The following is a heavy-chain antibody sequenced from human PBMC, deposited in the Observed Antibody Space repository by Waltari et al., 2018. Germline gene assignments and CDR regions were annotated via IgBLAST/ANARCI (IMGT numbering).Heavy chain of an antibody. CDR3: AKDLNVLRFLEWLFHY. CDR1: GFTFSSYA. V-gene: IGHV3-23*04. J-gene: IGHJ4*02. CDR2: ISGSGGST. Sequence: EVKLVESGGGLVQPGGSLRLSCAASGFTFSSYAMSWVRQAPGKGLEWVSAISGSGGSTYYADSVKGRFTISRDNSKNTLYLQMNSLRAEDTAVYYCAKDLNVLRFLEWLFHYWGQGTLVTVSS. D-gene: IGHD3-3*01.